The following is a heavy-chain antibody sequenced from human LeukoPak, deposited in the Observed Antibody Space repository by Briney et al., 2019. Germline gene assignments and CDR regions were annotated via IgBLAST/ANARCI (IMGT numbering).Heavy chain of an antibody. J-gene: IGHJ4*02. V-gene: IGHV4-4*07. D-gene: IGHD6-13*01. CDR1: GGSISSYY. CDR2: IYASGST. CDR3: ARDHDSWRSDY. Sequence: PSETLSLTCTVSGGSISSYYWSWIRQPAGKGLEWIGRIYASGSTDYNPSLKSRVTMSVDTSKNQFSLKLSSVTAADTAVYYCARDHDSWRSDYWGQGTLVTVSS.